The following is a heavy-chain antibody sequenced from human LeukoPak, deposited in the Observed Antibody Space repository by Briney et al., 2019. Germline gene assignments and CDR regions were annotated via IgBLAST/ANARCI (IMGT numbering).Heavy chain of an antibody. V-gene: IGHV4-59*01. CDR3: ARVGDWNDLVY. D-gene: IGHD1-1*01. CDR1: GGSISPYY. Sequence: KLSEILSLTCTVSGGSISPYYWSWIRPTPGKGPEWIGYILYSGTTTNYNPSLKSRVTISVDTSKNQFSLKLSSVTAADTAVYYCARVGDWNDLVYWGQGTLVTVCS. CDR2: ILYSGTT. J-gene: IGHJ4*02.